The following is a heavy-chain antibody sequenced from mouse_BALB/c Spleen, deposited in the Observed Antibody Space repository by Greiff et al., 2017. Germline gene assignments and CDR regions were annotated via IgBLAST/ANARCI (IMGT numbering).Heavy chain of an antibody. CDR3: ARGSSGYVYAMDY. CDR1: GYTFTSYW. CDR2: INPSNGRT. J-gene: IGHJ4*01. Sequence: QVQLKQPGAELVKPGASVKLSCKASGYTFTSYWMHWVKQRPGQGLEWIGEINPSNGRTNYNEKFKSKATLTVDKSSSTAYMQLSSLTSEDSAVYYCARGSSGYVYAMDYWGQGTSVTVSS. V-gene: IGHV1S81*02. D-gene: IGHD3-1*01.